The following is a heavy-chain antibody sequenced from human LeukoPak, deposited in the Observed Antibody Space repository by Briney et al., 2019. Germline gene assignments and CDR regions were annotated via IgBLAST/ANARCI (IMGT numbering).Heavy chain of an antibody. Sequence: GASVKVSCKTSGYTFTDYDINWVRQATGQGLEWMGWVTPSSGNTGYAQKFQGRVTITRNTSISTAYMDLSSLRSGDTAVYYCSRGRFLEWSYPFDYWGQGTLVTVSS. CDR1: GYTFTDYD. CDR2: VTPSSGNT. D-gene: IGHD3-3*01. V-gene: IGHV1-8*03. J-gene: IGHJ4*02. CDR3: SRGRFLEWSYPFDY.